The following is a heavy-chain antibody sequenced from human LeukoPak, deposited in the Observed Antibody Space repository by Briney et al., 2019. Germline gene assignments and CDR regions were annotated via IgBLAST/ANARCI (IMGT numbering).Heavy chain of an antibody. D-gene: IGHD2-8*01. CDR2: INPNSGGT. CDR3: ARSNGDDAFDI. V-gene: IGHV1-2*02. CDR1: GYTFTGYY. J-gene: IGHJ3*02. Sequence: ASVKVSCKASGYTFTGYYMHWVRQAPGQGLEWMGWINPNSGGTNYAQEFQGRVTMARDTSISTAYMELSRLRSDDTAVYYCARSNGDDAFDIGGQGTMVTVS.